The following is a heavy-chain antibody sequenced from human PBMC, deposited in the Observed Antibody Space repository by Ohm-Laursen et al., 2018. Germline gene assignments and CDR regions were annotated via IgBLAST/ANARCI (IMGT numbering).Heavy chain of an antibody. V-gene: IGHV4-59*08. CDR1: GGSISSYY. CDR3: ARYYYDSSGYSFDY. D-gene: IGHD3-22*01. Sequence: GTLSLTCTVSGGSISSYYWSWIRQPPGKGLEWIGYIYYRGSTNYNPSLKSRVTISVDTSKNQFSLKLSSATAADTAVYYCARYYYDSSGYSFDYWGQGTLVTVSS. CDR2: IYYRGST. J-gene: IGHJ4*02.